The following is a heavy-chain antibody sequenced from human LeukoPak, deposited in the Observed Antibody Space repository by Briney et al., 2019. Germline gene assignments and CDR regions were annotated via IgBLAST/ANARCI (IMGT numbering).Heavy chain of an antibody. V-gene: IGHV3-11*01. CDR1: GFIFSDYY. CDR2: ISRSGSSI. D-gene: IGHD3-10*01. Sequence: PGGSLRLSCAASGFIFSDYYMSWIRQAPGKGLEWVSYISRSGSSIYYADSAKGRFTISRDNAKNSLYLQMNSLRAEDTALYYCARVYYYGHADAFDIWGQGTMVTVSS. J-gene: IGHJ3*02. CDR3: ARVYYYGHADAFDI.